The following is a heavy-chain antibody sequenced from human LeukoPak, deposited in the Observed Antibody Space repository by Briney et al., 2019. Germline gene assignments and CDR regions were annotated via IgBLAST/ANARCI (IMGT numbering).Heavy chain of an antibody. CDR1: GYTFTSYG. CDR3: ARDPSGSLEHFDY. Sequence: ASVKVSCKASGYTFTSYGISWVRQAPGQGLEWMGWINTNTGNPTYAQGFTGRFVFSLDTSVSTAYLQISSLKAEDTAVYYCARDPSGSLEHFDYWGQGTLVTVSS. D-gene: IGHD1-26*01. J-gene: IGHJ4*02. V-gene: IGHV7-4-1*02. CDR2: INTNTGNP.